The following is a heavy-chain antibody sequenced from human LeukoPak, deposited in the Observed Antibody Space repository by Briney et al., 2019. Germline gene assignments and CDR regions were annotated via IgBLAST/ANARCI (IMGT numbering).Heavy chain of an antibody. V-gene: IGHV4-30-4*02. CDR2: IYYSGST. CDR3: ARVGGFDAFDI. Sequence: SETLSLTCTVSGGSISSGDYYWSWIRQPPGKGLEWIGYIYYSGSTYYNPSLKSRVTISVDTSKNQFSLKLSSVTAADTAVYYCARVGGFDAFDIWGQGTMVTVSS. D-gene: IGHD3-3*01. J-gene: IGHJ3*02. CDR1: GGSISSGDYY.